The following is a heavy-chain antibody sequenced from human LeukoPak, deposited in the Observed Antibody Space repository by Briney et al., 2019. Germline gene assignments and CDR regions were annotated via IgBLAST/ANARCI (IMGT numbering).Heavy chain of an antibody. Sequence: SSETLTLTCAVYGGSFSGYYWSWIRQPPGKGLECIGEINHSGSTNYYRSLKSRVTISVETSKNQFSLKQITVTTADQAVDYSSSRYGDHTCPIWFDPWGQGTLVTVSS. J-gene: IGHJ5*02. CDR1: GGSFSGYY. D-gene: IGHD4-17*01. CDR2: INHSGST. CDR3: SSRYGDHTCPIWFDP. V-gene: IGHV4-34*01.